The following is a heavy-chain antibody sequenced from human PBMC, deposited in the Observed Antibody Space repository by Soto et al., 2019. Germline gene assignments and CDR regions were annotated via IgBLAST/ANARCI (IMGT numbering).Heavy chain of an antibody. CDR1: GFTFSSYS. V-gene: IGHV3-48*01. CDR2: ISSSSSTI. CDR3: TRLYCGGDCDFDS. D-gene: IGHD2-21*02. Sequence: GGSLRLSCAASGFTFSSYSMNWVRQAPGKGLEWVSYISSSSSTIYYADSVKGRFTISRDNAKNSLYLQMNSLRAEDTAVYYCTRLYCGGDCDFDSWGQGTLVTVSS. J-gene: IGHJ4*02.